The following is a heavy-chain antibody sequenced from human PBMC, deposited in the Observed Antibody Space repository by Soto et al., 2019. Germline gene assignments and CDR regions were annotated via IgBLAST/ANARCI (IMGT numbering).Heavy chain of an antibody. CDR1: GFTVSNNY. Sequence: EVQLVESGGGLIQPGGSLRLSCAVSGFTVSNNYMSWVRQAPGKGLEGVSVIYSGGYTAYGDSVKGRFTISRDNSKNHHYLKINGRRADDPAVYYVATGGGGGGYWGQGTLVTVSS. CDR3: ATGGGGGGY. J-gene: IGHJ4*02. CDR2: IYSGGYT. D-gene: IGHD3-16*01. V-gene: IGHV3-53*01.